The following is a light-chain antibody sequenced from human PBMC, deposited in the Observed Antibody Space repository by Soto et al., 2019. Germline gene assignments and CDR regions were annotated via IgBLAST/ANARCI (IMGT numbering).Light chain of an antibody. CDR1: QSISRS. CDR3: QQSYSTPPWT. CDR2: AAS. J-gene: IGKJ1*01. Sequence: DIQMTQSPSSLSASVGDRVTITCRASQSISRSLNWYQHKPGKAPKLLIYAASSLQRGVPSRFSGSGSGTAFTLTINSLQPEDFATFYCQQSYSTPPWTFGQGTKVEIK. V-gene: IGKV1-39*01.